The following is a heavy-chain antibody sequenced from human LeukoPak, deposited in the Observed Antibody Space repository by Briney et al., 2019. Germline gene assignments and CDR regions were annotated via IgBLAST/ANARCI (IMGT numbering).Heavy chain of an antibody. J-gene: IGHJ3*02. CDR2: IYYSGST. D-gene: IGHD3-3*01. V-gene: IGHV4-59*08. Sequence: SETLSLTCTVSGGSISSYYWSWIRQPPGKGLEWIGYIYYSGSTNYNPSLKSRVTISVDTSKNQFSLKLSSVTAADTAVYFCARQGGCYDFWSGYLDIWGQGTMVTVSS. CDR3: ARQGGCYDFWSGYLDI. CDR1: GGSISSYY.